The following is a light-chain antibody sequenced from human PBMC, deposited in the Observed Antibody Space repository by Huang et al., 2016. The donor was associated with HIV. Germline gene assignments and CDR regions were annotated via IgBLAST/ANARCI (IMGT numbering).Light chain of an antibody. V-gene: IGKV1-5*03. CDR2: RAS. CDR3: LQYNTYSFT. Sequence: DIQMPQSPSTLSASVGDRVTITCRASQSISHWVVWYQQKPGSAPSLLIYRASILESGVPSRFTGSGSGTDFTLTITSLQPDDCATYYCLQYNTYSFTFGQGTRLDIK. CDR1: QSISHW. J-gene: IGKJ2*01.